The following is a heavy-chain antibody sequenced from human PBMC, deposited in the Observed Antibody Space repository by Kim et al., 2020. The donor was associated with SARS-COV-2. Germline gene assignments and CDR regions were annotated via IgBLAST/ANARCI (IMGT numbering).Heavy chain of an antibody. Sequence: SETLSLTCAVDGGSFGDYSWTWIRQPPGKGLEWIGEINHSGSTKYNPSLKSRGTISLDTSTHQFSLRLKSVTAADTAVYYCERGESEISMIVVVMTGVSYDIEFWGQGNLLTVS. V-gene: IGHV4-34*01. CDR2: INHSGST. J-gene: IGHJ1*01. D-gene: IGHD3-22*01. CDR1: GGSFGDYS. CDR3: ERGESEISMIVVVMTGVSYDIEF.